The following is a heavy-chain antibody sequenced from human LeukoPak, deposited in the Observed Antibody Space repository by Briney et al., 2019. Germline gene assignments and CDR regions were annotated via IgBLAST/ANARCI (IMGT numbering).Heavy chain of an antibody. V-gene: IGHV3-43*02. J-gene: IGHJ3*02. D-gene: IGHD3-22*01. CDR1: GFTFANYA. Sequence: GGSLRLSCAASGFTFANYAVHWVRQVPGKGLEWVSLISGDGDSTYYPDSVKGRFTISRDNSKNSLYLQMNSLRTEDTALYYCAKDIGADYYYDSSGYYIWGQGTMVTVSS. CDR3: AKDIGADYYYDSSGYYI. CDR2: ISGDGDST.